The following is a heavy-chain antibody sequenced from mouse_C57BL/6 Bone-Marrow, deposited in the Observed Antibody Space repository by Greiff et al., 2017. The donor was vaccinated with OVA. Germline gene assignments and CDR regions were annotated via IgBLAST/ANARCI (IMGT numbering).Heavy chain of an antibody. D-gene: IGHD2-1*01. CDR2: IWSGGST. CDR1: GFSLTSYG. J-gene: IGHJ4*01. Sequence: VQRVESGPGLVQPSQSLSITCTVSGFSLTSYGVHWVRQSPGKGLEWLGVIWSGGSTDYNAAFISRLSISKDNSKSQVFFKMNSLQADDTAIYYCARNPRYYGGAMDYWGQGTSVTVSS. CDR3: ARNPRYYGGAMDY. V-gene: IGHV2-2*01.